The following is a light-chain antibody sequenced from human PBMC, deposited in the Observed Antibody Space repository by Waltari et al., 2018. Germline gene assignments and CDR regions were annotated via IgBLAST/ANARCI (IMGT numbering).Light chain of an antibody. CDR3: QQSDTSPIA. CDR2: EAA. CDR1: QSVTGY. J-gene: IGKJ5*01. V-gene: IGKV1-39*01. Sequence: DIQMTQSPSSLSASVGDRVPLSCRASQSVTGYLTWYQPKPGKAPTLLIYEAARLHSGVPSRFSVSQSGTDFTLTISFLQPEDVATYYCQQSDTSPIAFGQGTRLEIK.